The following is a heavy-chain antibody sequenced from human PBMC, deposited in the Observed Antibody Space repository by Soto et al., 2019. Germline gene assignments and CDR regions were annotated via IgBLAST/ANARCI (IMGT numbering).Heavy chain of an antibody. J-gene: IGHJ5*02. CDR3: TRDASRDSSARGWFDP. V-gene: IGHV3-21*01. D-gene: IGHD6-13*01. CDR1: GFTFRSFT. CDR2: ISSNSAYI. Sequence: EVHLVESGGDLVKPGGSLRLSCAASGFTFRSFTMNWVRQAPGKGLEWVSTISSNSAYIYYTDALRGRFTISRDNAKNSLHLQMNSLRAEDTAVYYCTRDASRDSSARGWFDPWGPGTLVTVSS.